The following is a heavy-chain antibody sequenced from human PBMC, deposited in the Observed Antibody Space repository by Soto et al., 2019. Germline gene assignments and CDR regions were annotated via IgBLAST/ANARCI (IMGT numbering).Heavy chain of an antibody. CDR3: ARSVEGHFDY. D-gene: IGHD6-19*01. V-gene: IGHV3-48*02. CDR1: GFTFNIYS. CDR2: ITSDTKTI. Sequence: EVQLVESGGDLVQRGGSLRLSCAASGFTFNIYSMNWVRQAPGKGLEWFSYITSDTKTIKYADSVKGRLTISRDNAKNSVYLQMNSLRDEDTAVYYCARSVEGHFDYWGQGTVVTVSS. J-gene: IGHJ4*02.